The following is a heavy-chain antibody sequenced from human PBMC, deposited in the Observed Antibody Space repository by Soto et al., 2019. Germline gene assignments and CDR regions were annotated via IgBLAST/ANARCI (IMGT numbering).Heavy chain of an antibody. J-gene: IGHJ4*02. CDR2: IYYSGST. CDR3: ASLQYYYDGSGYYFDY. V-gene: IGHV4-59*08. D-gene: IGHD3-22*01. Sequence: SQTLSLTCTVAGGSISSYYWSWIRQPPGKGLEWIGYIYYSGSTNYNPSLKSRVTISVDTSKNQFSLKLGSVIAADTYVYYCASLQYYYDGSGYYFDYWGQGTLVTVSS. CDR1: GGSISSYY.